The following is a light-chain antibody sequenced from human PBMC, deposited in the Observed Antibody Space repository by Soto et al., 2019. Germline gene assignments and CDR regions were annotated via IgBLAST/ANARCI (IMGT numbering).Light chain of an antibody. CDR3: SSYTSSSTNVV. CDR1: STDVGGYNY. Sequence: QSALTQPASVSGSPGQSITIFCTGTSTDVGGYNYVSWYQQLPGKAPKLIIFDVSNRPSGVSNRFSGSKSGNTASLTISGLQAEDESDYYCSSYTSSSTNVVFGGGTKLTVL. J-gene: IGLJ3*02. V-gene: IGLV2-14*03. CDR2: DVS.